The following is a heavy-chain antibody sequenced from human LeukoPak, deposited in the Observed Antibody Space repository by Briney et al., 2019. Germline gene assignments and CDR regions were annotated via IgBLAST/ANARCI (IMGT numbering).Heavy chain of an antibody. D-gene: IGHD3-10*01. CDR3: ARGRDPGYYFDY. CDR1: GFTFSNYA. V-gene: IGHV3-30-3*01. CDR2: ISYGGSSK. Sequence: GGSLRLSCAASGFTFSNYAMHWVRQAPGKGLEWVAVISYGGSSKYYADSVKGRFTISRDNSKNTLYLQMNSLRAEDTAVYYCARGRDPGYYFDYRGQGTLVTVSS. J-gene: IGHJ4*02.